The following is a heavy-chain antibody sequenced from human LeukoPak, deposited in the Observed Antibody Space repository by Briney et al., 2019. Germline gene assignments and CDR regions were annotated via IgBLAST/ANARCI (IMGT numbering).Heavy chain of an antibody. V-gene: IGHV4-38-2*02. D-gene: IGHD4-23*01. CDR3: ARKYYGGNPFDY. CDR2: IYHSGST. J-gene: IGHJ4*02. CDR1: GYSISSGYY. Sequence: SETLSLTCTVSGYSISSGYYWGWIRQPPGKGLEWIGSIYHSGSTYYNPSLKSRVTISVDTSKNQFSLKLSSVTAADTAVYYCARKYYGGNPFDYWGQGTLVTVSS.